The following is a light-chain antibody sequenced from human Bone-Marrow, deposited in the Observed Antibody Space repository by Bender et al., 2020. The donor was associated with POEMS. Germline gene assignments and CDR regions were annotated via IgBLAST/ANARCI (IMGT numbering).Light chain of an antibody. J-gene: IGLJ3*02. Sequence: QSALTQPASVSGSPGQSITISCTGTSSDIGAYNYVSWYQHHPGKAPKVMIYDVSYRPSGVSSRFSASKSGNTASLTISGLQSEDEADYYCCSYAGSTTWVFGGGTKLTIL. V-gene: IGLV2-14*03. CDR3: CSYAGSTTWV. CDR2: DVS. CDR1: SSDIGAYNY.